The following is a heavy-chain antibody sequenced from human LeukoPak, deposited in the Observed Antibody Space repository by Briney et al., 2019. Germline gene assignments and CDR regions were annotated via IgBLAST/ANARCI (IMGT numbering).Heavy chain of an antibody. CDR3: ARVQLSGSYYFDY. Sequence: GGSLRLSCAASGFTFSSYAMHWVRQAPGKGLEWVAVISYDGSNTYYADSVKGRFTISRDNSKNTLYLQMNSLRAEDTAVYYCARVQLSGSYYFDYWGQGTLVTVSS. V-gene: IGHV3-30*04. CDR1: GFTFSSYA. CDR2: ISYDGSNT. J-gene: IGHJ4*02. D-gene: IGHD1-26*01.